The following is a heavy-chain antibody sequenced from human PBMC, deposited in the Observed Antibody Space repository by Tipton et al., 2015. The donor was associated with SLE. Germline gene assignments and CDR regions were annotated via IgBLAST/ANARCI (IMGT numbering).Heavy chain of an antibody. Sequence: SLRLSCAASGFTFSSYAMRWVRQAPGKGLEWVAVISYDGSNKYYADSVKGRFTISRDNSKNTLYLQMNSLRAEDTAVHYCARGYYGMDVWGQGATVTVSS. J-gene: IGHJ6*02. CDR3: ARGYYGMDV. CDR1: GFTFSSYA. CDR2: ISYDGSNK. V-gene: IGHV3-30*04.